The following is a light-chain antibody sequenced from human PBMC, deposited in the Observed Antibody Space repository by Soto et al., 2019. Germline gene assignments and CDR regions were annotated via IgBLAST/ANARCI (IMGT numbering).Light chain of an antibody. CDR3: QQRSNWPIT. CDR1: QSVSSY. J-gene: IGKJ5*01. CDR2: DAS. V-gene: IGKV3-11*01. Sequence: EIVLTQSPATLSLSLGERATLSCRASQSVSSYLAWYQQKPGQAPRLLIYDASNRATGIPARFSGSGSGTDFTLTISSLEPEDFAVYYCQQRSNWPITFGQGTRLEMK.